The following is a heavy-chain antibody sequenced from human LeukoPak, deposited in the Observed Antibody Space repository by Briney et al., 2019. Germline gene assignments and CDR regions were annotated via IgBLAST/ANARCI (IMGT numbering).Heavy chain of an antibody. Sequence: GGSLRLSCAASGFTFSSYGMHWVRQAPGKGLEWVAFIRFDGRNIYYADSVKGRFTISRDNSKNTLYLQMNSLRAEDTAAYYCAKAVGYSSSYLGYWGQGTLVTVSS. V-gene: IGHV3-30*02. J-gene: IGHJ4*02. CDR2: IRFDGRNI. CDR3: AKAVGYSSSYLGY. CDR1: GFTFSSYG. D-gene: IGHD6-13*01.